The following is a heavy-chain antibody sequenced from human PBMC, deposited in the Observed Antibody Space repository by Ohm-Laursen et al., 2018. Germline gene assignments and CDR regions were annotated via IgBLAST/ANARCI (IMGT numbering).Heavy chain of an antibody. D-gene: IGHD3-22*01. CDR1: GYTFTGYY. CDR2: INPNSGGT. Sequence: ASVKVSCNASGYTFTGYYVHWVRQAPGQGLEWMGWINPNSGGTNYAQKFQGRVTMTRDTSISTAYMELSRLRSDDTAVYYCARGRYDSSGYPGGYWGQGTLVTVSS. V-gene: IGHV1-2*02. CDR3: ARGRYDSSGYPGGY. J-gene: IGHJ4*02.